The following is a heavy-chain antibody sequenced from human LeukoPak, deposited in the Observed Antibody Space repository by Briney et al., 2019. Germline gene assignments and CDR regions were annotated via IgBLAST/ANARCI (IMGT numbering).Heavy chain of an antibody. Sequence: SETLSLTCSVSGYSISSGYYWGWIRQPPGKGLEWIGYIYYSGSTNYNPSLKSRVTISVDTSKNQFSLKLSSVTAADTAVYYCARYVVWSSDAFDIWGQGTMVTVSS. CDR3: ARYVVWSSDAFDI. CDR2: IYYSGST. D-gene: IGHD3-16*01. V-gene: IGHV4-61*01. CDR1: GYSISSGYY. J-gene: IGHJ3*02.